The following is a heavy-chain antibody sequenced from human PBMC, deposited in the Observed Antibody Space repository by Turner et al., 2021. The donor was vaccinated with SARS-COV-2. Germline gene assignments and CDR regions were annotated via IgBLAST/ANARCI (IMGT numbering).Heavy chain of an antibody. Sequence: EVQLLESGGGLVQPGGSLKLSCAASGITFSSYAMSWVRQPPGKGLEWVSGIHVSGDTSYYADSVRGRFTISRDNSKNTLFLQMNSLRAEDTAVYYCAKDHEATRGHFDYWGQGTLITVSS. J-gene: IGHJ4*02. V-gene: IGHV3-23*01. CDR2: IHVSGDTS. CDR3: AKDHEATRGHFDY. CDR1: GITFSSYA. D-gene: IGHD5-12*01.